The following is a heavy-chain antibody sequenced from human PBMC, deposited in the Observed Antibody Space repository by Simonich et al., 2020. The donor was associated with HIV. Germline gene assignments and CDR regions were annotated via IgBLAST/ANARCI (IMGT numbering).Heavy chain of an antibody. CDR2: INHSGIT. V-gene: IGHV4-34*01. CDR3: ARGIPRNYYYFYYMDV. Sequence: QVQLQQWGAGLLKPSETLSLTCAVYGGSFSGYYWSWIRQPPGKGLEWIGEINHSGITNYNPSLKSRVTISVDTSKNQFSLKLSSVTAADTAVYSCARGIPRNYYYFYYMDVWGKGTTVIVSS. J-gene: IGHJ6*03. CDR1: GGSFSGYY. D-gene: IGHD1-1*01.